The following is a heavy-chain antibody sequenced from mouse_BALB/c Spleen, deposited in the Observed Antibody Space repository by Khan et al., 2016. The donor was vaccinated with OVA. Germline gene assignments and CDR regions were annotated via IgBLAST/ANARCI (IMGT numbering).Heavy chain of an antibody. Sequence: EVQLQQSGTVLARPGASVKMSCKASGYSFTSYWMHWVKQRPGQGLEWIGAIYPGNSDTTYNQKFKDKAKLTAVTSASTAYLELSSLTNEDSAVXVCTRSYDWCFEVWGAGTTVTVSS. V-gene: IGHV1-5*01. CDR3: TRSYDWCFEV. CDR2: IYPGNSDT. CDR1: GYSFTSYW. J-gene: IGHJ1*01. D-gene: IGHD1-1*01.